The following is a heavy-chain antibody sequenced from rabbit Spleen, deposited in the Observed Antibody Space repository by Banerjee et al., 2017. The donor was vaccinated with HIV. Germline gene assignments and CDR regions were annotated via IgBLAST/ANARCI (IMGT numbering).Heavy chain of an antibody. Sequence: QQQLVESGGGLVKPGASLTLTCKASGFSFNNDYVMCWVRQAPGKGLEWIACINSYTGKSVYANWAKGPFTISKTSSSTVTLQMTSLTAADTATYFCARAEGDTGAVMGAFDLWGPGTLVTVS. CDR3: ARAEGDTGAVMGAFDL. CDR2: INSYTGKS. J-gene: IGHJ2*01. V-gene: IGHV1S45*01. CDR1: GFSFNNDYV. D-gene: IGHD7-1*01.